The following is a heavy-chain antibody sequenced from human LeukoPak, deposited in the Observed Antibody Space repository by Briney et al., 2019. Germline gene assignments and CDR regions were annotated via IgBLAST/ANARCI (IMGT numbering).Heavy chain of an antibody. Sequence: ASVKVSCKASGYTFTNYAINWVRQAPGQGLEWMGWISVYNDNTKSAQKIQDRVTMTTDTSTNTAYMELRSLRSDDTAMYYCARGHKMVTAIRPLYYMDVWGKGTTVTVSS. D-gene: IGHD2-21*02. CDR1: GYTFTNYA. V-gene: IGHV1-18*01. J-gene: IGHJ6*03. CDR3: ARGHKMVTAIRPLYYMDV. CDR2: ISVYNDNT.